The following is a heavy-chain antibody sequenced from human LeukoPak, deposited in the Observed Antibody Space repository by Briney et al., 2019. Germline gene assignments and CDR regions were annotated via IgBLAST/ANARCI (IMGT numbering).Heavy chain of an antibody. V-gene: IGHV1-3*01. D-gene: IGHD6-6*01. CDR3: ARPGSSSLHFDY. CDR1: GYTFNSYS. CDR2: INAGNGNT. J-gene: IGHJ4*02. Sequence: ASVKVSCKASGYTFNSYSIHWVRQAPGQRLEWMGWINAGNGNTKYSQKFQGRVTITRDTSASTAYMELSSLRSEDTAVYYCARPGSSSLHFDYWGQGTLVTVSS.